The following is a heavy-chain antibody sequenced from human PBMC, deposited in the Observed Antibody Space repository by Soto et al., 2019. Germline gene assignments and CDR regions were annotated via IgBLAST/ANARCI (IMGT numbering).Heavy chain of an antibody. V-gene: IGHV5-51*01. J-gene: IGHJ4*02. D-gene: IGHD3-22*01. CDR1: GYSFTSYW. Sequence: GESLKISCQGSGYSFTSYWIGWVRQMPGKGLEWMGIIYPGDSDTRYSPSFQGQVTISADKSISTAYLQWSSLKASDTAMYYCARILYYYDSSGYYPLDYWGQGTLVTVSS. CDR2: IYPGDSDT. CDR3: ARILYYYDSSGYYPLDY.